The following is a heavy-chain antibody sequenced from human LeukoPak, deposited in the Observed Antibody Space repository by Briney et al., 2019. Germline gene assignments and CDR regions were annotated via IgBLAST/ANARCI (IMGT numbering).Heavy chain of an antibody. D-gene: IGHD3-16*01. CDR1: GFNFSSYS. CDR3: AREWGSVIDI. V-gene: IGHV3-21*01. CDR2: ISRSSSYI. Sequence: GGSLRLSCAASGFNFSSYSMNWVRQALGKGLEWVSSISRSSSYIYYADSVKGRFTISRDNSKNTLYLQMNSLRAEDTAVYYCAREWGSVIDIWGQGTMVTVSS. J-gene: IGHJ3*02.